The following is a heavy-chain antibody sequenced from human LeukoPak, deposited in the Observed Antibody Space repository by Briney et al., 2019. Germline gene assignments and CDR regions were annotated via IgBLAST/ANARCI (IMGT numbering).Heavy chain of an antibody. J-gene: IGHJ4*02. CDR2: IWHDGSDR. CDR1: GFTFSSYG. Sequence: GGSLRLSCAASGFTFSSYGMHWVRQAPGKGLEWVAVIWHDGSDRYYADSVQGRFTISRDNSKNTLYLQMNSLRAEDTAVCYCARDTNLYGGPRASGGCDDWGQGTLVTVSS. V-gene: IGHV3-33*01. CDR3: ARDTNLYGGPRASGGCDD. D-gene: IGHD4-23*01.